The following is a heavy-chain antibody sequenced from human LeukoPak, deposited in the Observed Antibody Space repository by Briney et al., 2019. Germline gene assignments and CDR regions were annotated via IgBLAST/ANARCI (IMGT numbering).Heavy chain of an antibody. V-gene: IGHV3-30*02. CDR2: IRYDGSNR. Sequence: RRSLRLSCAASGFTFSSYGMHWVRQAPGKGLEWVAFIRYDGSNRYYADSVKGRFTISRDNSKNTLYLQMNSLRAEDTAVYYCAVVPAAMDYWGQGTLVTVSS. J-gene: IGHJ4*02. CDR1: GFTFSSYG. CDR3: AVVPAAMDY. D-gene: IGHD2-2*01.